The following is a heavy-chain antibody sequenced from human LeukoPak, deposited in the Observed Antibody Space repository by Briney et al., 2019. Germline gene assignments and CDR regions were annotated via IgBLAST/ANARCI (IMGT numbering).Heavy chain of an antibody. D-gene: IGHD1-14*01. CDR3: AKDLNGYYRGTDDASDI. V-gene: IGHV3-23*01. CDR1: GFTFSSYA. J-gene: IGHJ3*02. Sequence: GGSLRLSCAASGFTFSSYAMSWVRQAPGKGLEWVSAISGSGGSTYYADSVKGRFTISRDNSKNTLYLQMNSLRAEDTAVYYCAKDLNGYYRGTDDASDIWGQGTMVTVSS. CDR2: ISGSGGST.